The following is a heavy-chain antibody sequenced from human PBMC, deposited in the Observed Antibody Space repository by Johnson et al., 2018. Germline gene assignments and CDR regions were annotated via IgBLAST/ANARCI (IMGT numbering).Heavy chain of an antibody. CDR2: ISSISSYI. D-gene: IGHD4-23*01. CDR1: GFTFSTYS. CDR3: ARALDYGGNSPDAFDI. J-gene: IGHJ3*02. V-gene: IGHV3-21*01. Sequence: VQLVQSGGGLVKPGGSLRLSCAASGFTFSTYSMNWVRQAPGKGLQWVSSISSISSYISYADSVKGRFTLTRANAKNSLYLQMNSLSAEDTAVYYWARALDYGGNSPDAFDIWGQGTMVTVSS.